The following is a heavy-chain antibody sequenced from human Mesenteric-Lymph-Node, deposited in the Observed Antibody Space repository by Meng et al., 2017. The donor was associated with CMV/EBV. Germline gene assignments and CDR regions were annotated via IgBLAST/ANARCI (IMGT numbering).Heavy chain of an antibody. CDR2: INSDGSST. D-gene: IGHD3-22*01. CDR3: ARDPGYYYDSSEYYFDY. J-gene: IGHJ4*02. Sequence: GGSLRLSCEAAGFTFSDYWMHWVRQGPGMGPEWVSRINSDGSSTSYADSVKGRFTISRDNAKNTLYLQMNSLRAEDTAVYYCARDPGYYYDSSEYYFDYWGQGTLVTVSS. CDR1: GFTFSDYW. V-gene: IGHV3-74*01.